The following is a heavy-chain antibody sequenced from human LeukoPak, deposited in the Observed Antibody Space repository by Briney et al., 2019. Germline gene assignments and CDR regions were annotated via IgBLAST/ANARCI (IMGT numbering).Heavy chain of an antibody. CDR2: IYTSGST. J-gene: IGHJ6*03. D-gene: IGHD3-3*01. CDR3: ARGFWSGYYGGRGMDV. Sequence: SETLSLTCTVSGGSISSGSYYWSWIRQPAGKGLEWIGRIYTSGSTNYNPSLKSRVTISVDTSKNQFSLKLSPVTAADTAVYYCARGFWSGYYGGRGMDVWGKGTTVTVSS. V-gene: IGHV4-61*02. CDR1: GGSISSGSYY.